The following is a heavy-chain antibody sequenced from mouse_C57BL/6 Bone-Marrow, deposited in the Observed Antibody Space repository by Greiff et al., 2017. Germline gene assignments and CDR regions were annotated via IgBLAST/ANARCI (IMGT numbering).Heavy chain of an antibody. V-gene: IGHV1-63*01. CDR3: ASGGYYKRWFAY. CDR2: IYPGGGYT. J-gene: IGHJ3*01. CDR1: GYTFTNYW. Sequence: QVQLKESGAELVRPGTSVKMPCKASGYTFTNYWIGWAKQRPGHGLEWIGDIYPGGGYTNYNEKFKGKATLTADKSSSTAYMKFSSLTSEDSAIYYCASGGYYKRWFAYWGQGTLVTVSA. D-gene: IGHD1-1*01.